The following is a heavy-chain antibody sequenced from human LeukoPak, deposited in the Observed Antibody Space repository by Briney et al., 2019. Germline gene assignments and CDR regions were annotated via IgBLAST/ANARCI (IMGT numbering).Heavy chain of an antibody. D-gene: IGHD6-13*01. CDR2: ISGSGGST. J-gene: IGHJ3*02. CDR1: GFTFGSYA. V-gene: IGHV3-23*01. Sequence: PGGSLRLSCAASGFTFGSYAMSWVRQAPGKGLEWVSAISGSGGSTYYADSVKGRFTISRDNAKTSLYLQMNSLRAEDTAVYYCAREAAAGLNSAPAFDIWGQGTMVTVSS. CDR3: AREAAAGLNSAPAFDI.